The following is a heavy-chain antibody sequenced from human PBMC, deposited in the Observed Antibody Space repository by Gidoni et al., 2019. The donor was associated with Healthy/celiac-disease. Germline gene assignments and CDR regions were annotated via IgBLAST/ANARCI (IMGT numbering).Heavy chain of an antibody. V-gene: IGHV4-39*07. Sequence: QLQLQESGPGLVKPSETLSLTCTVSGGSISSSSYYWGWIRQPPGKGLEWIGSIYYSGSTYYNPSLKSRVTISVDTSKNQFSLKLSSVTAADTAVYYCARASAAGVAFDIWGQGTMVTVSS. D-gene: IGHD6-13*01. CDR1: GGSISSSSYY. CDR2: IYYSGST. CDR3: ARASAAGVAFDI. J-gene: IGHJ3*02.